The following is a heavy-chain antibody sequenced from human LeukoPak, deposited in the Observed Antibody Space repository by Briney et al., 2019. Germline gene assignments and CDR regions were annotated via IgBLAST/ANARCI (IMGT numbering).Heavy chain of an antibody. CDR2: MNPNSGNT. Sequence: ASVKVSCKASGYSFTCYDINWVRQATGQGLEWMGSMNPNSGNTGYAQKFQGRVTMTRNTSISTAYMELSSLRSEDTAVYYCAMGAIPGVVVPAATNWFDPWGQGTLVTVSS. J-gene: IGHJ5*02. D-gene: IGHD2-2*01. V-gene: IGHV1-8*01. CDR1: GYSFTCYD. CDR3: AMGAIPGVVVPAATNWFDP.